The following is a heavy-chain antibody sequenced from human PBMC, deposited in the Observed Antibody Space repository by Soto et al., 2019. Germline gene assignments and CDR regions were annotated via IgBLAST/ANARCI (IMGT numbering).Heavy chain of an antibody. V-gene: IGHV1-8*01. D-gene: IGHD2-2*01. Sequence: QVQLVQSGADVKKPGASVKFSCKASVYTFTSYDINWVRQATGQGLEWMGCMNPNSGNTGYAQKFKGRVTMTRNNSISTAYMVLSSLRSEDAAVYYCPRRWVIVLVPAASNYGMDVWGQGTTVTVSS. CDR1: VYTFTSYD. CDR2: MNPNSGNT. CDR3: PRRWVIVLVPAASNYGMDV. J-gene: IGHJ6*02.